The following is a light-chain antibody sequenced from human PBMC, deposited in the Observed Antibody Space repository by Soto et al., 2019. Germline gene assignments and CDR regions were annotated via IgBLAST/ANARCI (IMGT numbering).Light chain of an antibody. Sequence: ENVLTQSPGTLSLSPGERATLSCRASQSVSSSYLAWYQQKPGQAPRLLIYDTSSRATGLPDRFSGSGSGTDFTLTISRLEPEDFAVYYCQQYGSSPRTFGQGTKVEIK. CDR1: QSVSSSY. J-gene: IGKJ1*01. CDR3: QQYGSSPRT. CDR2: DTS. V-gene: IGKV3-20*01.